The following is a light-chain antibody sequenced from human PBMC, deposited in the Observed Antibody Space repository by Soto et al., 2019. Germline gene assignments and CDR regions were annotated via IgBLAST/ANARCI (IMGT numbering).Light chain of an antibody. CDR3: QQGYSIHALT. V-gene: IGKV1-39*01. Sequence: DIQMTQSPASVSAWLVDTVTISCRASQTISTYLHWYQHKPGKVPRLLISDVSTLQSGVPGRFRGSGSETEFTLTITYLQPEDFATYYCQQGYSIHALTFGGGTKVDIK. CDR1: QTISTY. J-gene: IGKJ4*01. CDR2: DVS.